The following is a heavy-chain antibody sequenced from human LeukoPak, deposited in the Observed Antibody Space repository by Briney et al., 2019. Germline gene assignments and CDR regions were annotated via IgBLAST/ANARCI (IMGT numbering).Heavy chain of an antibody. CDR2: VSYDGRIN. D-gene: IGHD2-2*02. Sequence: GGSLRLSCAASGFTFSSHAMHWVRQAPGKGLEWVAFVSYDGRINSYADFVKGRFTISRDNSKNTLYLQMNSLRAEDTAVYFCARNLSRTYTVDYGGQGPLVTVSS. J-gene: IGHJ4*02. CDR3: ARNLSRTYTVDY. CDR1: GFTFSSHA. V-gene: IGHV3-30*04.